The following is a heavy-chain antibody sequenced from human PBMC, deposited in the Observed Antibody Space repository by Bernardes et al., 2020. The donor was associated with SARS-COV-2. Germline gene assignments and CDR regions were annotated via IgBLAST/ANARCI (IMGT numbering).Heavy chain of an antibody. V-gene: IGHV3-30*18. J-gene: IGHJ2*01. CDR1: GFTFSSYG. CDR3: AKEIQQCSGPWYFDL. Sequence: GGSLRLSCTASGFTFSSYGIHWVRQTPGKGLEWVAVISYEGATKFYAESVKGRFTLSRDNSKNTVYLQMDSLRPEDTAVFYCAKEIQQCSGPWYFDLWGRGTLVTVSS. CDR2: ISYEGATK. D-gene: IGHD6-19*01.